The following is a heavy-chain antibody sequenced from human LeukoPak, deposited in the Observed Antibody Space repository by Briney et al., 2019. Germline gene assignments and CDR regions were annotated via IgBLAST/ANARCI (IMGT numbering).Heavy chain of an antibody. Sequence: ASVKVSCKASGYTFTSYGISWVRQATGQGLEWMGWMNPNSGNTGYAQKFQGRVTMTRNTSISTAYMELSSLRSEDTAVYYCARGLEYNGYDYRYDWGQGTLVTVSS. J-gene: IGHJ4*02. CDR3: ARGLEYNGYDYRYD. V-gene: IGHV1-8*02. CDR1: GYTFTSYG. D-gene: IGHD5-12*01. CDR2: MNPNSGNT.